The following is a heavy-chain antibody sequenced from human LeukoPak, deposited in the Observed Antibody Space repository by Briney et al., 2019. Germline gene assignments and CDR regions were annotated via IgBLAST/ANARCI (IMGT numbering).Heavy chain of an antibody. Sequence: SQTLSLTCAVSGGSISSGGYSWSWIRQPPGKGLEWIVYIYHSGSTYYNPSLKSRVTISVDRSKNQFSLKLSSVTAADTAVYYCARGITTPFDYWGQGTLVTVSS. CDR1: GGSISSGGYS. CDR3: ARGITTPFDY. V-gene: IGHV4-30-2*01. D-gene: IGHD2-15*01. CDR2: IYHSGST. J-gene: IGHJ4*02.